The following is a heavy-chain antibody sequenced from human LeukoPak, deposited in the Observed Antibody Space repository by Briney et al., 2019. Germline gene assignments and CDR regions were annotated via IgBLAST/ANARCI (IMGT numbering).Heavy chain of an antibody. D-gene: IGHD2-2*02. CDR1: GYTFTSYA. V-gene: IGHV1-3*01. CDR2: INAGNGNT. J-gene: IGHJ5*02. Sequence: ASVNVSCKASGYTFTSYAMHWVRQAPGQRLEWMGWINAGNGNTKYSQKFQGRVTITRDTSASTAYMELSSLRSEDTAVYYCARDGCSSTSCYTGVGFDPWGQGTLVTVSS. CDR3: ARDGCSSTSCYTGVGFDP.